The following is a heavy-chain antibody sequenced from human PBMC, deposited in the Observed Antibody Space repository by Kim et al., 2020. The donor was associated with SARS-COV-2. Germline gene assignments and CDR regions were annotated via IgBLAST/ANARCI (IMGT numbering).Heavy chain of an antibody. V-gene: IGHV3-23*01. Sequence: DSVKGRFTISRDHYKNTLYLQMNSLRAEDTAVYYCPVLMVPSVYYYRTDVWGQGTTVTVSS. D-gene: IGHD2-15*01. J-gene: IGHJ6*02. CDR3: PVLMVPSVYYYRTDV.